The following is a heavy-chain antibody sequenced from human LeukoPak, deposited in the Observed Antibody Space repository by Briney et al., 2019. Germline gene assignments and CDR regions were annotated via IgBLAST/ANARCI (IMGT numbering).Heavy chain of an antibody. CDR3: ARHPAPRYYYYGMDV. D-gene: IGHD2-15*01. CDR1: GYSFTSYW. CDR2: IYPGGSDT. J-gene: IGHJ6*02. Sequence: GESLKISCKGSGYSFTSYWIGWVRQMPGKGLEWMGIIYPGGSDTRYSPSFQGQVTISADKSISTAYLQWSSLKASDTAMYYCARHPAPRYYYYGMDVWGQGTTATVSS. V-gene: IGHV5-51*01.